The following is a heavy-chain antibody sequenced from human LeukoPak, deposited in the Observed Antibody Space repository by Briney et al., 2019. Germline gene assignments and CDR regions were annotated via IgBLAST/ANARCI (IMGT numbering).Heavy chain of an antibody. CDR2: IYYSGST. D-gene: IGHD3-3*01. V-gene: IGHV4-59*12. CDR3: ARVSIYDFWSGYYSARWFDP. J-gene: IGHJ5*02. Sequence: KASETLSLTCTVSGGSISSYYWSWIRQPPGKGLEWIGYIYYSGSTNYNPSLKSRVTISVDTSKNQFSLKLSSVTAADTAVYYCARVSIYDFWSGYYSARWFDPWGQGTLVTVSS. CDR1: GGSISSYY.